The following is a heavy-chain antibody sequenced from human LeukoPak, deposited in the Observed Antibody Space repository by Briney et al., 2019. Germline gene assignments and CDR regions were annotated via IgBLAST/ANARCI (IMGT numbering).Heavy chain of an antibody. CDR1: GFTFSSYS. CDR2: ISSSSSYI. CDR3: ARAHSGWNYYFDY. V-gene: IGHV3-21*01. J-gene: IGHJ4*02. Sequence: GSLRLSCAASGFTFSSYSMNWVRQAPGKGLEWVSSISSSSSYIYYADSVKGRFTISRDNAKNSLYLQMNSLRAEDTAVYYCARAHSGWNYYFDYWGQGTLVTVSS. D-gene: IGHD6-19*01.